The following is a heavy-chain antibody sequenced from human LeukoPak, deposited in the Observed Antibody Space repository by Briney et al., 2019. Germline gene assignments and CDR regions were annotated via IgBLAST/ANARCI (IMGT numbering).Heavy chain of an antibody. J-gene: IGHJ5*02. CDR2: IYYSGST. CDR1: GGSISSSSYY. Sequence: SETLSLTCTVSGGSISSSSYYWGWIRQPPGKGLEWIGSIYYSGSTYYNPSLKSRVTISVDTSKNQFSLKLSSVTAADTAVYYCARDRLVGATRPWGQGTLVTVSS. V-gene: IGHV4-39*07. CDR3: ARDRLVGATRP. D-gene: IGHD1-26*01.